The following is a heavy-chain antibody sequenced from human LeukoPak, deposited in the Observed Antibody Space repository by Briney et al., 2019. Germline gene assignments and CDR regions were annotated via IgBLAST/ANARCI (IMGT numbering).Heavy chain of an antibody. CDR3: AKDLRYSSGWSTDY. Sequence: PGGSLRLSCAASGFTFSSYAMSWVRQAPGKGLEWVSAISGSGGSTYYADSVKGRFTISRDNSKNTLYLQMNSLRAEDTAVYYCAKDLRYSSGWSTDYWGQGTLVTASS. CDR2: ISGSGGST. J-gene: IGHJ4*02. V-gene: IGHV3-23*01. CDR1: GFTFSSYA. D-gene: IGHD6-19*01.